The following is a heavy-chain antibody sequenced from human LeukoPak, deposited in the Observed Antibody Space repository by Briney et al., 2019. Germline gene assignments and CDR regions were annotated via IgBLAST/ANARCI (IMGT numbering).Heavy chain of an antibody. CDR3: VHLYYYDTSGSKQIDY. D-gene: IGHD3-22*01. V-gene: IGHV2-5*02. Sequence: SGPTLVNPTQTLTLTCTFSGFSLSTSGVGVCWIRQPPGKALEWLALIYWDDDKRYSPSLKSRLTITKDTSKNEVVLTMTNMDPVDTATYYCVHLYYYDTSGSKQIDYWGQGTLVTVSS. J-gene: IGHJ4*02. CDR2: IYWDDDK. CDR1: GFSLSTSGVG.